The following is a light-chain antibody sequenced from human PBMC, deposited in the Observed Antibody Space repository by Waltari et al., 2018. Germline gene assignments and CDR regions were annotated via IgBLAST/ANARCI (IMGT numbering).Light chain of an antibody. J-gene: IGKJ1*01. CDR2: DAS. V-gene: IGKV1-12*01. CDR1: QGISSR. Sequence: DIQMTQSPSSVSASVGDRVNLTCRARQGISSRLAWYQQKPGKAPKLLIYDASSLHSGVPSRFSGSGSGTEFTLTISSLQPEDFATYYCQQVDSFPRTFGQGTKVEVK. CDR3: QQVDSFPRT.